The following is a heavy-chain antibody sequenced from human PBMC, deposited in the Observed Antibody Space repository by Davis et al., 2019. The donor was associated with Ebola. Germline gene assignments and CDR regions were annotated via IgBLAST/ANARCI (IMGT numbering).Heavy chain of an antibody. CDR2: ISAYNGNT. D-gene: IGHD2-21*02. Sequence: ASVKVSCKASGYTFTSYGIRWVRQAPGQGLEWMGWISAYNGNTNYAQKLQGRVTMTTDTSTSTAYMELRSLRSDDTAVYYCARSDRVTHKRYYYYGMDVWGQGTTVTVSS. J-gene: IGHJ6*02. CDR1: GYTFTSYG. V-gene: IGHV1-18*01. CDR3: ARSDRVTHKRYYYYGMDV.